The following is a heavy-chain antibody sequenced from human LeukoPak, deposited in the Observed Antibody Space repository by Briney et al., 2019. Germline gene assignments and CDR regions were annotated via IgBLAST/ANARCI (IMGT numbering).Heavy chain of an antibody. Sequence: GGSLRLSCAASGFTFSSYSMNWVRQAPGKGPEWVSHISSRNSIIYYADSVKGRFTISRDNAKNSLYLQMNSLRAEDTAVYYCARWVGASFDYWGQGTLVTVSS. V-gene: IGHV3-48*01. D-gene: IGHD1-26*01. CDR1: GFTFSSYS. J-gene: IGHJ4*02. CDR3: ARWVGASFDY. CDR2: ISSRNSII.